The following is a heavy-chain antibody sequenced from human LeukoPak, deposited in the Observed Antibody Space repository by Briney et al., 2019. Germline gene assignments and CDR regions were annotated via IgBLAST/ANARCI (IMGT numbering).Heavy chain of an antibody. J-gene: IGHJ4*02. D-gene: IGHD3-22*01. CDR2: IYYSGST. Sequence: SETLSLTCTVSGGSVSSGSYYWSWIRQPPGKGLEWIGYIYYSGSTNYNPSLKSRVTISVDTSKNQFSLKLSSVTAAATAVYYCASHPITMIVAPDYWGQGTLVTVSS. CDR1: GGSVSSGSYY. CDR3: ASHPITMIVAPDY. V-gene: IGHV4-61*01.